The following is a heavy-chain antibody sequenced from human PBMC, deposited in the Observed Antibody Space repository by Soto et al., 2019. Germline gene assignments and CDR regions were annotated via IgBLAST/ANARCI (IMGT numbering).Heavy chain of an antibody. J-gene: IGHJ4*02. CDR2: INAGNGNT. D-gene: IGHD1-26*01. V-gene: IGHV1-3*01. CDR3: ARGSAFIGLDY. Sequence: ASVKVSCKASGYTFTSYAMHWVRQAPGQRLEWMGWINAGNGNTKYSQKFQGRFTISRDNTKDSLYLQMNSLRAEDTAIYYCARGSAFIGLDYWGQGTPVTVSS. CDR1: GYTFTSYA.